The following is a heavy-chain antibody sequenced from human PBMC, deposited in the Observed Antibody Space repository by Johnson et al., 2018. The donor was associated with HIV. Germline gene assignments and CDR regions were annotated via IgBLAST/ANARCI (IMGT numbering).Heavy chain of an antibody. CDR1: GFTFNNTW. CDR3: ATEPSAVDI. CDR2: IKSEADGGTT. J-gene: IGHJ3*02. Sequence: VQLVESGGGLVKPGGSLRLSCATSGFTFNNTWMSWVRQAPGKGLEWLGHIKSEADGGTTDYAAPVKGKFIISRDDSTTTLYLPINSLKSEDTAVYYCATEPSAVDIWGQGTLVTVSS. V-gene: IGHV3-15*01.